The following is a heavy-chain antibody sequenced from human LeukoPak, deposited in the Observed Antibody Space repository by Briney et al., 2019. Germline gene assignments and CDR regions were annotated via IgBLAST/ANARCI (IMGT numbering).Heavy chain of an antibody. CDR1: GGSISTTIYY. D-gene: IGHD5-24*01. J-gene: IGHJ4*02. Sequence: SETLSLTCSVSGGSISTTIYYWGWICQPPGKGLEWIGSIYYTGGTYYNPSLKSRVTMSVDTSKNQFSLKLSSVTAADTAVYYCVEMATRWYFDHWGQGTLATVSS. CDR2: IYYTGGT. CDR3: VEMATRWYFDH. V-gene: IGHV4-39*01.